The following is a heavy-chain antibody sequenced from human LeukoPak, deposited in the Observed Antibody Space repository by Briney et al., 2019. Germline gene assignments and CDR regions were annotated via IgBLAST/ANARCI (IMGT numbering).Heavy chain of an antibody. CDR1: GGSISSYY. D-gene: IGHD3-3*01. V-gene: IGHV4-59*01. J-gene: IGHJ4*02. Sequence: PSETLSLTCTVSGGSISSYYWSWIRQPPGKGLEWMGYIYYSGSTNYNPSLKSRVTISVDTSKNQFSLKLSSVTAADTAVYYCASTDELPTYDFWSGYYSRWGQGTLVTVSS. CDR2: IYYSGST. CDR3: ASTDELPTYDFWSGYYSR.